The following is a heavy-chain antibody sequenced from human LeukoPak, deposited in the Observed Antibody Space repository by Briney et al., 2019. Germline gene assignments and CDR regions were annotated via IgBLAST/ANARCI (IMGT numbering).Heavy chain of an antibody. CDR1: GYTFTGYY. CDR3: ARGLFAAAAEVDY. CDR2: INPNSGGT. V-gene: IGHV1-2*02. D-gene: IGHD6-13*01. J-gene: IGHJ4*02. Sequence: ASVKVSCKAFGYTFTGYYMHWVRQAPGQGLEWMGWINPNSGGTNYAQKFQGRVTMTRDTSISTAYMELSRLRSDDTAVYYCARGLFAAAAEVDYWGQGTLVTLPS.